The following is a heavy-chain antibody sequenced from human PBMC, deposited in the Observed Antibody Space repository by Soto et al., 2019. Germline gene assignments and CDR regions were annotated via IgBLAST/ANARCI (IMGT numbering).Heavy chain of an antibody. CDR1: GGSMTNTNYY. J-gene: IGHJ3*02. Sequence: QLQLQEWGPGLVRPSETLSLTCTVSGGSMTNTNYYWGWIRQPPGKGLEWIGSIYYSGSTYYTPSLQRPATISSDTPKNQLSLKLSSVTAADTAVYYCADALTTVAYEAYDIWGQGTLVTVSS. V-gene: IGHV4-39*01. CDR3: ADALTTVAYEAYDI. CDR2: IYYSGST. D-gene: IGHD4-17*01.